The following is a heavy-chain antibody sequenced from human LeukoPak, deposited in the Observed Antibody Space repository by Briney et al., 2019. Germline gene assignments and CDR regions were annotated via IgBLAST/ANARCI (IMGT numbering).Heavy chain of an antibody. CDR3: ARRPGGSSGWYMI. J-gene: IGHJ4*02. Sequence: SETLSLTCAVYGGSFSGYYWSWIRQPPGEGLEWIGEINHSGSTNYNPSLKSRVTISVDTSKNQFSLKLSSVTAADTAVYYCARRPGGSSGWYMIWGQGTLVTVSS. CDR2: INHSGST. V-gene: IGHV4-34*01. D-gene: IGHD6-19*01. CDR1: GGSFSGYY.